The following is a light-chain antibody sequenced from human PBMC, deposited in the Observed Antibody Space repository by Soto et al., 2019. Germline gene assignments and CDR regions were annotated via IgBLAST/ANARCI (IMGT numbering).Light chain of an antibody. CDR2: GAS. CDR3: QQYNNYFA. V-gene: IGKV1-5*01. Sequence: DIQMTQSPSTLSASVGARVTITCRASQSISSWVAWYQQKAGKAPTLLIYGASSLERGVPSRFSGSGSGTEFTLTISSLQPDYFAIYYSQQYNNYFAFGPGTKVDIK. CDR1: QSISSW. J-gene: IGKJ3*01.